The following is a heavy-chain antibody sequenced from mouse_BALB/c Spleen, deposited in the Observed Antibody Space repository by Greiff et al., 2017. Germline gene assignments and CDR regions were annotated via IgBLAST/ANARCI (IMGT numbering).Heavy chain of an antibody. V-gene: IGHV5-17*02. Sequence: VQVVESGGGLVQPGGSRKLSCAASGFTFSSFGMHWVRQAPEKGLEWVAYISSGSSTIYYADTVKGRFTISRDNPKNTLFLQMTSLRSEDTAMYYCARGAYYYGSSYHYYAMDYWGQGTSVTVSS. CDR3: ARGAYYYGSSYHYYAMDY. CDR1: GFTFSSFG. J-gene: IGHJ4*01. D-gene: IGHD1-1*01. CDR2: ISSGSSTI.